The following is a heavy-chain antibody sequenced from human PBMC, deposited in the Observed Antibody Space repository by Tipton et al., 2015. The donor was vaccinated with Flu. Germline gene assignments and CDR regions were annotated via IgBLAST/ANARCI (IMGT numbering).Heavy chain of an antibody. CDR1: GGSFSGYY. V-gene: IGHV4-34*01. Sequence: TLSLTCAVYGGSFSGYYWSWIRQPPGKGLEWIGEINHSGSTNYNPSLKSRVTISVDTSKNQSSLKLSSVTAADTAVYYCARGPYFQHWGQGTLVTVSS. J-gene: IGHJ1*01. CDR2: INHSGST. CDR3: ARGPYFQH.